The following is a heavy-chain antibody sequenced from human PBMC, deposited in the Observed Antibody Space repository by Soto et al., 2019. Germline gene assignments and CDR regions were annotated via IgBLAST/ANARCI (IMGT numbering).Heavy chain of an antibody. CDR1: GFTFYSYA. Sequence: GGSLRLSCVASGFTFYSYAMNWVRQAPGKGLEWVSTISGSGGNTHYADSVKGRFTISRDNAKNSLYLQMNSLRAEDTALYYCARDLGAIYYWGQGTLVTVSS. CDR3: ARDLGAIYY. CDR2: ISGSGGNT. J-gene: IGHJ4*02. V-gene: IGHV3-23*01. D-gene: IGHD1-26*01.